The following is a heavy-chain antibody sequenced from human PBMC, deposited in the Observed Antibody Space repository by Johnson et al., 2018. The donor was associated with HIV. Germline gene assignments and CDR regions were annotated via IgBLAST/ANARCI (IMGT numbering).Heavy chain of an antibody. V-gene: IGHV3-30*02. J-gene: IGHJ3*02. Sequence: QVQLVESGGGVVKPGGSLRLSCAASGFTFSSYGMHWVRQAPGKGLEWVAFIQYDGSTKRYADSVKGRFTITRDNAKNSLYLQMNSLRAEDTAVYYCSRIIAARIDDAFDIWGQGTMVTVSS. CDR3: SRIIAARIDDAFDI. CDR1: GFTFSSYG. D-gene: IGHD6-6*01. CDR2: IQYDGSTK.